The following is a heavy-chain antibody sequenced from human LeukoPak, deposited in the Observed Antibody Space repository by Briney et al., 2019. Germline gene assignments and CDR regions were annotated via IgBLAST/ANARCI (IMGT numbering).Heavy chain of an antibody. CDR3: AKDYYDSSGYSGEFDY. Sequence: PGGSLRLSCAASGFTFSSYGMHWVRQAPGKGLEWVAVISYDGSNKYYADSVKGRFTISRDNSKNTLHLQMNSLRAEDTAVYYCAKDYYDSSGYSGEFDYWGQGTLVTVSS. V-gene: IGHV3-30*18. J-gene: IGHJ4*02. CDR2: ISYDGSNK. CDR1: GFTFSSYG. D-gene: IGHD3-22*01.